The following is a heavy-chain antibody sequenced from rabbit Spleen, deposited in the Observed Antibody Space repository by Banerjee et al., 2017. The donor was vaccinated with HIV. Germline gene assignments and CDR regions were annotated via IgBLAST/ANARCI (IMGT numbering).Heavy chain of an antibody. V-gene: IGHV1S7*01. Sequence: QLVESGGGLVTLGGSLKLSCKASGIDFSSYGISWVRQAPGKGLEWVGYIIPVFGSTDYASWVNGRFTISLDNAQNTVFLQVKSLTAADTATYFCARVGGVGVYGYATLWGQGTLVTVS. D-gene: IGHD6-1*01. CDR1: GIDFSSYG. J-gene: IGHJ3*01. CDR2: IIPVFGST. CDR3: ARVGGVGVYGYATL.